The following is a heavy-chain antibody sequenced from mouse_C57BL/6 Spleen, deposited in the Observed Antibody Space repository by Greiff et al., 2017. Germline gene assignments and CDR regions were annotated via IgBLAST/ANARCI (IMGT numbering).Heavy chain of an antibody. CDR1: GYTFTSYW. V-gene: IGHV1-53*01. Sequence: QVQLQQPGTELVKPGASVKLSCKASGYTFTSYWMHWVKQRPGQGLEWIGNINPSNGGTNYNEKFKSKATLTVDKSSSTAYMQLSSLTSEDSAVYYCAREGVRSTMVTTGPFAYWGQGTLVTVSA. CDR3: AREGVRSTMVTTGPFAY. D-gene: IGHD2-2*01. CDR2: INPSNGGT. J-gene: IGHJ3*01.